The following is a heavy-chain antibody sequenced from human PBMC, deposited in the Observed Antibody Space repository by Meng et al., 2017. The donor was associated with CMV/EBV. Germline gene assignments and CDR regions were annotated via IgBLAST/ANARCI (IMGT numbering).Heavy chain of an antibody. Sequence: QVRLGQAGAELRKPGGSVKVPCKASGDTFTDYYMHWVRQAPGQGLEWMGCINPNSGDTNYAQKFQGRVTMTRDTSISTAYMELSRLRSDDTAVYYCTRDAHLTTVTPNWFDPWAPGTLVTSPQ. D-gene: IGHD4-17*01. CDR1: GDTFTDYY. J-gene: IGHJ5*02. CDR3: TRDAHLTTVTPNWFDP. V-gene: IGHV1-2*02. CDR2: INPNSGDT.